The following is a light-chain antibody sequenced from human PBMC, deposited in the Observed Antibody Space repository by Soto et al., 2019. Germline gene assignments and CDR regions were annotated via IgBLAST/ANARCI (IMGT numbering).Light chain of an antibody. CDR3: AAWDDSLNGPV. Sequence: QSVLTQPPSASGTPGQRVTISCSGSSSNIGYNTVHWYQHLPGTTPKLLIYSNNQRPSGVPDRFSGSKSGTSASLAISGLQSEEEADYYCAAWDDSLNGPVFGGGTKLTVL. V-gene: IGLV1-44*01. CDR2: SNN. CDR1: SSNIGYNT. J-gene: IGLJ2*01.